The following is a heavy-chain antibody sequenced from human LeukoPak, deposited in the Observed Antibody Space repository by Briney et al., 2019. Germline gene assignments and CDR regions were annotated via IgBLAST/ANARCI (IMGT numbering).Heavy chain of an antibody. CDR3: ARDPQYFHWLRDFDY. J-gene: IGHJ4*02. D-gene: IGHD3-9*01. CDR1: GLTFSNYW. V-gene: IGHV3-7*04. Sequence: GRSLRLSCAASGLTFSNYWMTWVRQAPGKGLEWVANIKQDGSEQYYVDSVKGRFTISRANAKNSLYLQMNSLRAEDTAVYYCARDPQYFHWLRDFDYWGQGTLVTVSS. CDR2: IKQDGSEQ.